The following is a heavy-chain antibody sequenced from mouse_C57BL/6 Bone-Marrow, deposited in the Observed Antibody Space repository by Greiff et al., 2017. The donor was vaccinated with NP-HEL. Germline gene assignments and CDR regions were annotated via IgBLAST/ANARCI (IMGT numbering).Heavy chain of an antibody. CDR2: INSDGGST. Sequence: VKLMESGGGLVQPGESLKLSCESNEYEFPSHDMSWVRKTPEKRLELVAAINSDGGSTYYPDTMERRFIISRDNTKKTLYLQMSSLRSEDTALYYCARGGYGSSYPYWYFDVWGTGTTVTVSS. J-gene: IGHJ1*03. D-gene: IGHD1-1*01. CDR1: EYEFPSHD. V-gene: IGHV5-2*01. CDR3: ARGGYGSSYPYWYFDV.